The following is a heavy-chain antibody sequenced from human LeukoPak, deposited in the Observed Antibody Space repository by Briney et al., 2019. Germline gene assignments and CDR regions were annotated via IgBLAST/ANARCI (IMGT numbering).Heavy chain of an antibody. D-gene: IGHD3-22*01. CDR1: GYTFTSYY. J-gene: IGHJ4*02. CDR3: ARGEEITMIVVVLDY. V-gene: IGHV1-46*01. CDR2: INPSGGST. Sequence: ASVKVSCKASGYTFTSYYMHWVRQAPGQGLEWMGIINPSGGSTSYAQKFQGRVTMTRDTSTNTVYMELSSLRSEDTAVYYCARGEEITMIVVVLDYWGQGTLVTVSS.